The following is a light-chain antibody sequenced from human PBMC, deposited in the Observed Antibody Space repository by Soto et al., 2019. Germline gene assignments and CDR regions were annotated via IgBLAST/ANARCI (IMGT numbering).Light chain of an antibody. CDR1: SSHVANSNL. CDR3: CSSAGSASWV. Sequence: QSALSQPASMSGSPGQSITISCTGASSHVANSNLVSWYQQYPGKAPKLIIYKVAQRPSGASDRFFGSKSGNTASLTISGLQAEDEAVYYCCSSAGSASWVFGGGTKLTVL. J-gene: IGLJ3*02. V-gene: IGLV2-23*02. CDR2: KVA.